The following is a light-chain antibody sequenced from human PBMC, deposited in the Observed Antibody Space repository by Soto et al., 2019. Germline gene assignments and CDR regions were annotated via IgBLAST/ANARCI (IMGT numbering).Light chain of an antibody. CDR1: QDVGNF. J-gene: IGKJ1*01. CDR2: DAS. V-gene: IGKV1-33*01. Sequence: DIHMTPSPASLSASLGDRVTITCQANQDVGNFLNWYQHKPGKAPKVVIYDASNLPPGVPSRFSGSGSGTEFTLTISSLQPDDFATYYCQQYNSYSRTFGQGTKVDIK. CDR3: QQYNSYSRT.